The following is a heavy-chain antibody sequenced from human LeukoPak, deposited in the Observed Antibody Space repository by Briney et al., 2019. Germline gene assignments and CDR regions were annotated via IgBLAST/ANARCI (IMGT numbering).Heavy chain of an antibody. D-gene: IGHD2-15*01. Sequence: SETLSLTCTVSGGSISSGDYYWRWLRQPPGRGLEWLGYIYYSGSTYYNPSLKSRVTISVNTSKNQFSLKLSSVTAADTAVYYCARVSGPVAFDPWGQGTLVTVSS. CDR1: GGSISSGDYY. J-gene: IGHJ5*02. V-gene: IGHV4-30-4*01. CDR2: IYYSGST. CDR3: ARVSGPVAFDP.